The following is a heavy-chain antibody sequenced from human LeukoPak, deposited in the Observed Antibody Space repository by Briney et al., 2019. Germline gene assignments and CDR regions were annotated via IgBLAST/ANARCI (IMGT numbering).Heavy chain of an antibody. CDR3: ARGDYGGNSYAFDI. J-gene: IGHJ3*02. D-gene: IGHD4-23*01. Sequence: GGSLRLSCAASGXTFSSYWMSWVRQAPGKGLEWVANIKQDGSEKYYVDSVKGRFTISRDNAKNSLYLQMNSLRAEDTAVYYCARGDYGGNSYAFDIWGQGTMVTVSS. V-gene: IGHV3-7*05. CDR1: GXTFSSYW. CDR2: IKQDGSEK.